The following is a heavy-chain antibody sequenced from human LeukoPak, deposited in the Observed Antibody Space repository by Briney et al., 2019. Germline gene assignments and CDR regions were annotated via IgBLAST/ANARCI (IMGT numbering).Heavy chain of an antibody. J-gene: IGHJ3*02. V-gene: IGHV3-7*01. CDR1: GFTFSSYW. CDR2: IKQDGSEK. D-gene: IGHD4-23*01. CDR3: AREGGRWRGADAFDI. Sequence: AGGSLRLSCAASGFTFSSYWMSWVRQAPGKGLEWVANIKQDGSEKYYVDSVKGRFTISRDNAKNSLYLQMNSLRAEDTAVYYCAREGGRWRGADAFDIWGQGTMVTVSS.